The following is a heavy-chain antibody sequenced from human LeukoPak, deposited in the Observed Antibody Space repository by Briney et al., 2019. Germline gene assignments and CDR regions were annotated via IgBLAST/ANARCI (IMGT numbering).Heavy chain of an antibody. V-gene: IGHV3-21*01. CDR1: GFTFDTYA. J-gene: IGHJ4*02. CDR3: ARDRPTGRSRGVVVQ. D-gene: IGHD2-15*01. Sequence: GGSLRLSCAASGFTFDTYAMTWVRQAPGKGLEWVSSISSGGTYIYYAESVRGRSTISRDNSKNFLYLQLSTLRVEDTAVYYCARDRPTGRSRGVVVQGGQGTLVTVSS. CDR2: ISSGGTYI.